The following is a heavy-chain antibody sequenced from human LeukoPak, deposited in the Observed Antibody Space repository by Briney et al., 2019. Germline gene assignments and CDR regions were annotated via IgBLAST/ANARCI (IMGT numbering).Heavy chain of an antibody. V-gene: IGHV4-30-4*01. D-gene: IGHD6-19*01. CDR3: ARGSGAVADYNWFDP. J-gene: IGHJ5*02. CDR2: IYHSGST. Sequence: PSETLSLTCTVSGGSISSGDYYWSWIRQPPGKGLEWIGYIYHSGSTYYNPSLKSRVTISVDTSKNQFSLKLSSVTAADTAVYYCARGSGAVADYNWFDPWGQGTLVTVSS. CDR1: GGSISSGDYY.